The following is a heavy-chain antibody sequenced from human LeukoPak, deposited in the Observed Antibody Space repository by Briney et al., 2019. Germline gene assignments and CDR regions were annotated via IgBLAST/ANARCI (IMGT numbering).Heavy chain of an antibody. CDR3: ARYCSGGSCYGY. CDR1: GFTFSSYA. J-gene: IGHJ4*02. Sequence: SGGSLRLSCAASGFTFSSYAMSWVRQAPGKGLEWVSAISGSGGSTYYADSVKGRFTISRDNSKNTLYLQMNSLRAEDTAVYYCARYCSGGSCYGYWGQGTLVTVSS. V-gene: IGHV3-23*01. D-gene: IGHD2-15*01. CDR2: ISGSGGST.